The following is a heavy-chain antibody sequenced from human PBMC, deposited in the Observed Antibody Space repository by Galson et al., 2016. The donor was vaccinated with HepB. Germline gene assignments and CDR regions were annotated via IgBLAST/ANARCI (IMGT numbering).Heavy chain of an antibody. Sequence: SETLSLTCTVSGGSISITTHYWGWIRQPPGKGLEWIGTIYYRGTTYFNPSLKSRVTISEDTSKNQFSLKLTSVNAADTAVYYCARVIGDTRGYIIDYWGQGTLVTVSS. J-gene: IGHJ4*02. V-gene: IGHV4-39*07. CDR3: ARVIGDTRGYIIDY. CDR1: GGSISITTHY. CDR2: IYYRGTT. D-gene: IGHD3-22*01.